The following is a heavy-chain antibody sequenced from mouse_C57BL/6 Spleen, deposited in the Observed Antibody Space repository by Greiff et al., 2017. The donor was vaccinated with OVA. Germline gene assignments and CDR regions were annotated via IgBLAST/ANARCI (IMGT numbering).Heavy chain of an antibody. Sequence: VQLQQSGAELVRPGSSVKLSCKASGYTFTSYWMHWVKQRPIQGLEWIGNIDPSDSETHYNQKFKDKATLTVDKSSSTAYMQLSSLTSEDSAVYYCARGGIVTTYYFDYWGQGTTLTVSS. D-gene: IGHD2-5*01. CDR2: IDPSDSET. V-gene: IGHV1-52*01. J-gene: IGHJ2*01. CDR1: GYTFTSYW. CDR3: ARGGIVTTYYFDY.